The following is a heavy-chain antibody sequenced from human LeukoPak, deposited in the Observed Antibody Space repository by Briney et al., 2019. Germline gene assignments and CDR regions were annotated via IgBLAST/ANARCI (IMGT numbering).Heavy chain of an antibody. V-gene: IGHV4-39*07. D-gene: IGHD3-10*01. CDR3: ARVRRYYGSGSYDYYYYMDV. Sequence: PSETLSLTCTVSGGSISSSSYYWGWIRQPPGKGLEWIGSIYTSGSTNYNPSLKSRVTMSVDTSKNQFSLKLGSVTAADTAVYYCARVRRYYGSGSYDYYYYMDVWGKGTTVTISS. J-gene: IGHJ6*03. CDR1: GGSISSSSYY. CDR2: IYTSGST.